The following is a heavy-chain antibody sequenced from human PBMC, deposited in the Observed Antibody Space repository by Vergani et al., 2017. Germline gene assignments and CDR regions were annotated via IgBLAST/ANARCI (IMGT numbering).Heavy chain of an antibody. D-gene: IGHD1-26*01. J-gene: IGHJ3*02. CDR3: ASLALVGATDYDAFDI. CDR2: ISSSSSYI. Sequence: VQLVESGGGVVQPGGSLRLSCAASGFTFSSYSMNWVRQAPGKGLEWVSSISSSSSYIYYADSVKGRFTISRDNAKNSLYLQMNSLRAEDTAVYYCASLALVGATDYDAFDIWGQGREVTVSS. CDR1: GFTFSSYS. V-gene: IGHV3-21*01.